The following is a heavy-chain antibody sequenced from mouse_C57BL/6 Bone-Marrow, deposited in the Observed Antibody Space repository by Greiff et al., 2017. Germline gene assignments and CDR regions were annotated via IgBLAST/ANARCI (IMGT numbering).Heavy chain of an antibody. Sequence: QVQLKQSGAELVRPGASVKLSCKASGYTFTDYYINWVKQRPGQGLEWIARIYPGSGNTYYNEKFKGKATLTAEKSSSTAYMQLSSLTSEDSAVXFCARDLEDYYAMDYWGQGTSVTVSS. CDR1: GYTFTDYY. J-gene: IGHJ4*01. CDR3: ARDLEDYYAMDY. CDR2: IYPGSGNT. V-gene: IGHV1-76*01.